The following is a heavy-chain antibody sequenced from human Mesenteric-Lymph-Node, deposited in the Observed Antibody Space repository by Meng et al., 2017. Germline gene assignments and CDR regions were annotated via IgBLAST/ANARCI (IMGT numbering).Heavy chain of an antibody. D-gene: IGHD2-15*01. V-gene: IGHV3-48*04. Sequence: GGSLRLSCVASGFTLSSYWMSWVRQAPGKGLEWASYISSSGSTIYYADSVKGRFTISRDNAKNSLYLQMNSLRAEDTAVYYCATSYCSGGSCSHAFDIWGQGTMVTVSS. CDR1: GFTLSSYW. J-gene: IGHJ3*02. CDR2: ISSSGSTI. CDR3: ATSYCSGGSCSHAFDI.